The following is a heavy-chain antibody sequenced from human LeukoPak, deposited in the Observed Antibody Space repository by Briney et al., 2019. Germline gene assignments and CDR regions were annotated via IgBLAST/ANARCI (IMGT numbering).Heavy chain of an antibody. Sequence: PGGSLRLSCAASGFTFSDYYMNWVRQAPGKGLEWVSYIGSSGSTIYYADSVRGRFTISRDNAKNSLYLQMNSLRAEDTAVYYCARGEGASGYNLGYYFDYWGQGTPVTVSS. V-gene: IGHV3-11*04. D-gene: IGHD5-24*01. CDR2: IGSSGSTI. J-gene: IGHJ4*02. CDR1: GFTFSDYY. CDR3: ARGEGASGYNLGYYFDY.